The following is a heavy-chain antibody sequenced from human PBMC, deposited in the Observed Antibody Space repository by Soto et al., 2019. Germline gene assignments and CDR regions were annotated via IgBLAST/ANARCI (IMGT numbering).Heavy chain of an antibody. V-gene: IGHV4-30-2*01. Sequence: QVQLQESGSGLVKPSQTLSLTCAVSGDSISSGGFSWSWIRQPPGKGLAWSGYIYHSGTYFYNPPLRSRVTISVDGSKNQFSLKVNSVTAADTAVYYCARGRLVPAVNVDYWGLGTLVTVSS. J-gene: IGHJ4*02. D-gene: IGHD2-2*01. CDR3: ARGRLVPAVNVDY. CDR2: IYHSGTY. CDR1: GDSISSGGFS.